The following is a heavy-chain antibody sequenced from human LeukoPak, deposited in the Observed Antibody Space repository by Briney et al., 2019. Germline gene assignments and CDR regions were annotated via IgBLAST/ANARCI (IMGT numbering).Heavy chain of an antibody. CDR3: ASELGEDDD. J-gene: IGHJ4*02. Sequence: SETLSLTCTVSGGSISSHYWSWIRQPPGKGLEWIGYIYYSVSTNYNPSLKSRVTISVDTSKNQFSLKLSSVTAADTAVYYCASELGEDDDLGQGTLVTVPS. D-gene: IGHD2-21*01. CDR2: IYYSVST. V-gene: IGHV4-59*11. CDR1: GGSISSHY.